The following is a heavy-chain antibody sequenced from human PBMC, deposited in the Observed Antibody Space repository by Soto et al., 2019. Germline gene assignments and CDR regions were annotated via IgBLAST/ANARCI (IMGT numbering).Heavy chain of an antibody. J-gene: IGHJ4*02. Sequence: QVQLQESGPGLVKPSETLSLTCTVSDGSVNSGNYYWSWIRQPPGKGLEWIGHIYYIGSTNYNPSLKRRVTISVDTSKNQFSLKVTSVTAADTDVYFCAREEKQLSRYGGDFDYWGQGILVTVSS. V-gene: IGHV4-61*01. CDR2: IYYIGST. CDR3: AREEKQLSRYGGDFDY. CDR1: DGSVNSGNYY. D-gene: IGHD3-16*01.